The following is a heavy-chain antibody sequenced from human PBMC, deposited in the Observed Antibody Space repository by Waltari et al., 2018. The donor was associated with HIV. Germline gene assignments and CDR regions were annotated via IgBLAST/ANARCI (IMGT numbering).Heavy chain of an antibody. V-gene: IGHV4-59*01. J-gene: IGHJ4*02. CDR3: ARVVVVGVAVAAFDY. D-gene: IGHD6-19*01. CDR2: IYSSGGT. Sequence: QVQLQESGPGLVKPSETLSLTCTVSGVSISSYYWSWIRQPPGKGLEWIGYIYSSGGTNYNTSFKSRVTISVDTSKNQFSLSLSSVTAADTAVYYCARVVVVGVAVAAFDYWGQGTLVTVSS. CDR1: GVSISSYY.